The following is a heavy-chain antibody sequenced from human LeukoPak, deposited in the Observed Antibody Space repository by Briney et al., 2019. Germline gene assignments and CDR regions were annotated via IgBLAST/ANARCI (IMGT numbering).Heavy chain of an antibody. Sequence: GGSLRLSCAASGFTFSSYEMNWVRQAPGKGLEWVSYISSSGSTIYYADSVKGRFTISRDNAKNSLYLQMNSLRAEDTAVYYCVRDNPTWENYYDSSGYSLNWGQGTLVTVSS. V-gene: IGHV3-48*03. CDR1: GFTFSSYE. CDR2: ISSSGSTI. D-gene: IGHD3-22*01. J-gene: IGHJ4*02. CDR3: VRDNPTWENYYDSSGYSLN.